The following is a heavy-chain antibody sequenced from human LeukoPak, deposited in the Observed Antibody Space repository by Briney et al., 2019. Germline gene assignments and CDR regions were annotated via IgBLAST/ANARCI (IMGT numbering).Heavy chain of an antibody. CDR1: GFTFTSSA. J-gene: IGHJ4*02. CDR2: IVVGSGNT. V-gene: IGHV1-58*02. Sequence: ASVKVSCKASGFTFTSSAMQWVRQARGQRLEWIGWIVVGSGNTNYAQKFQERVTITRDTSTSTAYMKLSSLRSEDTAVYYCAAAGGDYVQFDYWGQGTLVTVSS. CDR3: AAAGGDYVQFDY. D-gene: IGHD4-17*01.